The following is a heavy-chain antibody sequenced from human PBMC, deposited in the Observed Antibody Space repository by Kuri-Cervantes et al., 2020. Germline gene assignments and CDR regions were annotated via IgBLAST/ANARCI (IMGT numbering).Heavy chain of an antibody. J-gene: IGHJ4*02. D-gene: IGHD2-2*01. CDR1: GFTVSSNY. CDR2: IYSGGST. Sequence: LSLTCAASGFTVSSNYMSWVRQAPGKGLEWVSVIYSGGSTYYADSVKGRFTISRDNSKNTLYLQMNSLRAEDTAVYYCAKLYCSSTSCSFFDYWGQGTLVTVSS. CDR3: AKLYCSSTSCSFFDY. V-gene: IGHV3-53*01.